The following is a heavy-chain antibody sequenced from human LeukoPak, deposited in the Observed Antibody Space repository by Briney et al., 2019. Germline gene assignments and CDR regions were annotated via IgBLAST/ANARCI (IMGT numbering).Heavy chain of an antibody. D-gene: IGHD6-19*01. CDR1: GFTFSTYA. CDR3: AGVAESGWYYFDY. V-gene: IGHV3-30*03. Sequence: GGSLRLSCAASGFTFSTYAMHWVRQAPGKGLEWVAVISYDGSYKYYADSVKGRFSISRDNSKKTLYLQMSRLRDEDTAVYYCAGVAESGWYYFDYWGQGTLVTVSS. CDR2: ISYDGSYK. J-gene: IGHJ4*02.